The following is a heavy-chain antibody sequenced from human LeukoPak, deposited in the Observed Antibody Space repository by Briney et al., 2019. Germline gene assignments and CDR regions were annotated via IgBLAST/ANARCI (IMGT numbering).Heavy chain of an antibody. J-gene: IGHJ4*02. CDR3: ARRVIAVGLDY. D-gene: IGHD2-21*01. V-gene: IGHV3-7*01. Sequence: QSGGSLRLSCAASGFTFSRYWMSWVRQAPGKGLEWVASINQDESAKHYVDSVKGRFTISRDNAKNSVFLQMNSLRAEDTAVYYCARRVIAVGLDYWGQGTLVTVSS. CDR2: INQDESAK. CDR1: GFTFSRYW.